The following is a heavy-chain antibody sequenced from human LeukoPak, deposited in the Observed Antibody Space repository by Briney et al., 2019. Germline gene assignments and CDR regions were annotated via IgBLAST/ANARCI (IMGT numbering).Heavy chain of an antibody. CDR1: GHTFTSYA. V-gene: IGHV1-69*04. D-gene: IGHD4-17*01. CDR3: ARVSTVTVDKSIDY. J-gene: IGHJ4*02. CDR2: IIPILGIA. Sequence: EASVKVSCKASGHTFTSYAISWVRQAPGQGLEWMGRIIPILGIANYAQKFQGRVTITADKSTSTAYMELSSLRSEDTAVYYCARVSTVTVDKSIDYWGQGTLVTVSS.